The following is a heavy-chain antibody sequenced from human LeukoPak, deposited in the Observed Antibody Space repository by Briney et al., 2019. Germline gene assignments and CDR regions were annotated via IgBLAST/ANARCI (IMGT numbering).Heavy chain of an antibody. CDR2: ISSSSTTI. J-gene: IGHJ3*02. CDR1: GFIFSSYS. Sequence: GGSLRLSCAASGFIFSSYSMKWVRQAPGKGLEWVSYISSSSTTIYYADSVKGRFTISRDNAKNSLYLQMNSLRAEDTAVYYCARTRLKQQLVLGAFDIWGQGTMVTVSS. V-gene: IGHV3-48*01. D-gene: IGHD6-13*01. CDR3: ARTRLKQQLVLGAFDI.